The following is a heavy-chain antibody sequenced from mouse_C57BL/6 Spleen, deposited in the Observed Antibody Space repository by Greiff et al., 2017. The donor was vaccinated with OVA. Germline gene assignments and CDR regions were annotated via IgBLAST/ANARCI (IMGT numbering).Heavy chain of an antibody. D-gene: IGHD6-5*01. J-gene: IGHJ2*01. CDR1: GFNIKDDY. CDR3: TSYCNFDY. CDR2: IDPENGDT. Sequence: VQLQQSGAELVRPGASVQLSCTASGFNIKDDYMHWVKQRPEQGLEWIGWIDPENGDTEYASKFQGKATITADTSSNTAYLQLSSLTSEDTAVYYCTSYCNFDYGGQGTTLTVSS. V-gene: IGHV14-4*01.